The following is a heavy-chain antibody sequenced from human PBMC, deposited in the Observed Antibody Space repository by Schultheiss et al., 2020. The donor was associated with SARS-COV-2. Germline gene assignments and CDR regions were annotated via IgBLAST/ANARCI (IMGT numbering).Heavy chain of an antibody. CDR1: GFTFSSYW. J-gene: IGHJ4*02. CDR2: IKQDGSEK. Sequence: GGSLRLSCAASGFTFSSYWMSWVRQAPGKGLEWVANIKQDGSEKYYVDSVKGRFTISRDNAKNSLYLQMNSLRAEDTAVYYCATKPSAGDFDYWGQGTLVTVAS. CDR3: ATKPSAGDFDY. D-gene: IGHD2-21*01. V-gene: IGHV3-7*03.